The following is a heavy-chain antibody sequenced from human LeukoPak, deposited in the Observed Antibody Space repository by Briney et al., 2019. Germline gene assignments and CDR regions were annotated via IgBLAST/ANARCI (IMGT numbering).Heavy chain of an antibody. CDR2: IYYSGGT. J-gene: IGHJ5*02. CDR1: GTSIGSGRHY. V-gene: IGHV4-31*03. CDR3: ARSHPFDH. Sequence: SHTLSLTCTVSGTSIGSGRHYWSWLRQHPGKGLEWIGYIYYSGGTYTTPSLKSRVTMSVDMSKNQFSLRLNSVTAADTAVYYCARSHPFDHWGQGTLVIVSS.